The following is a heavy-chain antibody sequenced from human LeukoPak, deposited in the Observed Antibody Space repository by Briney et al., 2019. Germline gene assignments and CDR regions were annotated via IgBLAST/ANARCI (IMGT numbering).Heavy chain of an antibody. Sequence: GGSLRLSCAASGFTFSSYGMHWVRQAPGKGLEWVAVISYDGSNKYYADSVKGRFTISRDNSKKTLYLQMNSLRAEDTAVYYCAKPDVGPWGQGTLVTVSS. V-gene: IGHV3-30*18. J-gene: IGHJ4*02. CDR2: ISYDGSNK. CDR3: AKPDVGP. CDR1: GFTFSSYG.